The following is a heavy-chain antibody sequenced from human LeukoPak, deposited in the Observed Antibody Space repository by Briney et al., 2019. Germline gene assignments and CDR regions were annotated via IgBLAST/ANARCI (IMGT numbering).Heavy chain of an antibody. V-gene: IGHV1-2*02. J-gene: IGHJ4*02. Sequence: ASVKVSCKASGYTFTGYYMHWVRQAPGQGLEWMGWINPNSGGTNYVQKFQGRVTMTRDTSISTAYMELRRLRSDDTAVYYCARGAHYHDSSEGFDYWGQGTLVSVSS. CDR2: INPNSGGT. D-gene: IGHD3-22*01. CDR1: GYTFTGYY. CDR3: ARGAHYHDSSEGFDY.